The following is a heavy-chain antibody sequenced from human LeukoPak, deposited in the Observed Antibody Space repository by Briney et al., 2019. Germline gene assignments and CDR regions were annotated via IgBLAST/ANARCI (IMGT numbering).Heavy chain of an antibody. D-gene: IGHD6-13*01. Sequence: SETLSLTCTVSGGSISSGGYYWSWIRQHRGKGLEWIVYIYYSGSTYYNPSLKSRVTISVDTSKNQFSLKLSSVTAADTAVYYCARRPYSSSWYYFDYWGQGTLVTVSS. CDR1: GGSISSGGYY. J-gene: IGHJ4*02. CDR2: IYYSGST. CDR3: ARRPYSSSWYYFDY. V-gene: IGHV4-31*03.